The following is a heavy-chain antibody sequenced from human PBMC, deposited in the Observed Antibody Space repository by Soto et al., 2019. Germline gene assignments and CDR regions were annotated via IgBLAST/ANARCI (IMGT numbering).Heavy chain of an antibody. CDR1: GYTFTSYG. Sequence: ASVKASCKASGYTFTSYGISWVRQAPGQGLEWMGWISAYNGNTNYAQKFQGRVTMTRNTSISTAYMELSSLRSEDTAVYYCARNAHYDFWGGYYLFDYWGQGTLVTVSS. CDR2: ISAYNGNT. V-gene: IGHV1-18*01. D-gene: IGHD3-3*01. CDR3: ARNAHYDFWGGYYLFDY. J-gene: IGHJ4*02.